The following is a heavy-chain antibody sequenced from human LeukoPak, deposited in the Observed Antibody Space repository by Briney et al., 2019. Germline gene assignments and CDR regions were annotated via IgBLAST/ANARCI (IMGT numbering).Heavy chain of an antibody. D-gene: IGHD3-22*01. V-gene: IGHV3-11*04. J-gene: IGHJ4*02. CDR1: GFTFSDHY. CDR3: ARDSSGYLDY. CDR2: ISSSSSTI. Sequence: GGSLRLSCAASGFTFSDHYMSWIRQAPGKGLEWVSYISSSSSTIYYADSVKGRFTISRDNAKNSLYLQMNSLRAEDTAVYYWARDSSGYLDYWGQGTLVTVSS.